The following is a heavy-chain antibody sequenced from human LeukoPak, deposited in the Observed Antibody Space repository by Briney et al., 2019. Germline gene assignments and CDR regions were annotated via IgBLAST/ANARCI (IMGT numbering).Heavy chain of an antibody. CDR2: ISSSGSTI. D-gene: IGHD5-18*01. CDR3: ARAHQTWIQLGNYFDY. J-gene: IGHJ4*02. V-gene: IGHV3-11*04. CDR1: GFTFSDYY. Sequence: GGSLRLSCEASGFTFSDYYMSWIRQAPGKGLEWVSYISSSGSTIYYADSVKGRFTISRDNAKNSLYLQMNSLRAEDTAVYYCARAHQTWIQLGNYFDYWGQGTLVTVSS.